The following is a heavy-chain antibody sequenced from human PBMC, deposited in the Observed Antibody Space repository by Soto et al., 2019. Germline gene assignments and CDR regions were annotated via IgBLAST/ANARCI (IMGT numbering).Heavy chain of an antibody. Sequence: ASVKVSCKTSGYTFTDYYTHWVRQAPGQGLEWMGWMNPKSGGAYFAQKFQGRVTLTRDTSIGTAYIEVNSLTSDDTAVYFCTRENMENSDGIYDAFDILGQRTTVIGS. V-gene: IGHV1-2*02. CDR2: MNPKSGGA. D-gene: IGHD5-18*01. J-gene: IGHJ3*02. CDR3: TRENMENSDGIYDAFDI. CDR1: GYTFTDYY.